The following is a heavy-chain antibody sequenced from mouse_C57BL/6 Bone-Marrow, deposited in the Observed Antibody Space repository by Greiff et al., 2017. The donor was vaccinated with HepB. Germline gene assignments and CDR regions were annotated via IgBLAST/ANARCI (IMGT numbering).Heavy chain of an antibody. Sequence: EVQLVESGPGLVKPSQSLSLTCSVTGYSITSGYYWNWIRQFPGNKLEWMGYISYDGSNNYNPSLKNRISITRDTSKNQFFLKLNSVTTEDTATYYCARDLNWNFDYWGQGTTLTVSS. D-gene: IGHD4-1*01. V-gene: IGHV3-6*01. CDR3: ARDLNWNFDY. J-gene: IGHJ2*01. CDR2: ISYDGSN. CDR1: GYSITSGYY.